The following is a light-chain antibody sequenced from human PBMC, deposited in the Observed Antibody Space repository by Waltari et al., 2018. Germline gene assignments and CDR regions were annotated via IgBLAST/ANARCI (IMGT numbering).Light chain of an antibody. Sequence: DIVMTQSPLSLPVTPGEPASISCRSSQSLLHRNGNNYLDWYLQKPGQSPQLLIYLGSSRASGVPDRFSGSVSGTDFTLKISRVEVEDVGVYYCMQSLEALWTFGQGTKVEIK. CDR1: QSLLHRNGNNY. CDR3: MQSLEALWT. J-gene: IGKJ1*01. CDR2: LGS. V-gene: IGKV2-28*01.